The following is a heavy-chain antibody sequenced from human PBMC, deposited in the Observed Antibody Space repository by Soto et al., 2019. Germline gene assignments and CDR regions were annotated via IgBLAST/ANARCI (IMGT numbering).Heavy chain of an antibody. CDR3: AREQEALDS. CDR2: ISYDGSDK. J-gene: IGHJ5*01. CDR1: GLTFSSYA. Sequence: QVQLVESGGGVVQPGRSLRLSCAASGLTFSSYAMHWVRQAPGKGLEWVAVISYDGSDKFYADSVKGRFTISRDNSKNTLCLQMNSLRAEDTAVYYCAREQEALDSWGQGTLVTVSS. V-gene: IGHV3-30-3*01.